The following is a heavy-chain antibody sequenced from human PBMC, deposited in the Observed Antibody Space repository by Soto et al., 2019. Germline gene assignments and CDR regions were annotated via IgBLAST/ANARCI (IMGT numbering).Heavy chain of an antibody. V-gene: IGHV3-23*01. Sequence: GGSLRLSCAASGFTFSSYAMSWVRQAPGKGLEWVSAISGSGGSTYYADSVKGRFTISRDNSKNTLYLQMNSLRAEDTAVYYCAKRGGPYSGYDHQLLTNWGQGTLVTVSS. CDR3: AKRGGPYSGYDHQLLTN. J-gene: IGHJ4*02. CDR1: GFTFSSYA. D-gene: IGHD5-12*01. CDR2: ISGSGGST.